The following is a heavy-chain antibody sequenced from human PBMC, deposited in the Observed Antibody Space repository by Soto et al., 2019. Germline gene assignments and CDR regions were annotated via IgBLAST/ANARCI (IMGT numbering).Heavy chain of an antibody. D-gene: IGHD3-10*01. Sequence: ASVEVSCKVSGYTLNESSMPWVRQAPGKGLEWMGGFDPEDGETIYAQKFQGRVTMTEDTSTDTAYMELSSLRSEDTAVYYCATNEITMVRGKDPAKSEMDVRG. CDR1: GYTLNESS. CDR2: FDPEDGET. J-gene: IGHJ6*02. V-gene: IGHV1-24*01. CDR3: ATNEITMVRGKDPAKSEMDV.